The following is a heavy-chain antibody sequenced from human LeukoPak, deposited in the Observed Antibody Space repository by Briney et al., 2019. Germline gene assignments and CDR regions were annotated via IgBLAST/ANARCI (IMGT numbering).Heavy chain of an antibody. J-gene: IGHJ5*02. V-gene: IGHV4-59*01. CDR2: IYYSGST. CDR3: ARLGVADTENWFDP. CDR1: GGSIRGYY. Sequence: SETLSLTCAVPGGSIRGYYWSWIRQPPGKGLERIGHIYYSGSTNSNPSLKSQFTISIVTAKNQSYLKLNSVTAADTAVYYCARLGVADTENWFDPWGQGTLVTVSS. D-gene: IGHD2-8*02.